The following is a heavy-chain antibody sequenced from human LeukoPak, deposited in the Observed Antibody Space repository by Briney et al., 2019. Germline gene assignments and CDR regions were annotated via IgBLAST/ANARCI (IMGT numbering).Heavy chain of an antibody. V-gene: IGHV3-21*01. D-gene: IGHD2-8*01. Sequence: PGGSLRLSCAASGFTVSNNYMTWVRQAPGKGLEWVSSISSSSSYIYYADSVKGRFTISRDNAKTSLYLQMNSLRAEDTAVYYCARDSGYCTNGVCYTLRFDYWGQGTLVTVSS. J-gene: IGHJ4*02. CDR2: ISSSSSYI. CDR1: GFTVSNNY. CDR3: ARDSGYCTNGVCYTLRFDY.